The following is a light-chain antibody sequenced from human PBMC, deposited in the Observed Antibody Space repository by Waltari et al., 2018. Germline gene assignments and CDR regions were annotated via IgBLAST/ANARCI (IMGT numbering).Light chain of an antibody. CDR1: NIGSAS. V-gene: IGLV3-21*01. CDR3: QVWDSGANQYV. J-gene: IGLJ1*01. Sequence: SYVLTQPPSVPVAPGKTARISCGEDNIGSASVQWYQQKPAQAPVLVLYYDTNRPQGIPERFSGSNSGNTATLTISRVEAGDEADYDCQVWDSGANQYVFVTGTKVTVL. CDR2: YDT.